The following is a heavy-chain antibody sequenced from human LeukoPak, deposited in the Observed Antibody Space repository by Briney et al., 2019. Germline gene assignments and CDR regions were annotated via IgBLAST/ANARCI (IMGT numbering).Heavy chain of an antibody. D-gene: IGHD6-6*01. J-gene: IGHJ6*03. Sequence: ASVKVSCKASGYTFTGYYMHWVRQAPGQGLEWMGWINPNSGGTNYAQKFQGRVTMTRDTSISTAYMELSRLRSDDTAVYYCARDSSGNTYYYYCMDVWGKGTTVTVSS. CDR3: ARDSSGNTYYYYCMDV. V-gene: IGHV1-2*02. CDR1: GYTFTGYY. CDR2: INPNSGGT.